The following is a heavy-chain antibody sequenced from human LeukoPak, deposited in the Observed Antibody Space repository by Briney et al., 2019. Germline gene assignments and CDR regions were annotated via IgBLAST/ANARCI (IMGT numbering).Heavy chain of an antibody. CDR3: ARRVAAFDI. D-gene: IGHD2-15*01. Sequence: GASLQISLKGSGYSFTSYWIGWGGPVPGKGGEGMGIIYPADSDTRYRPSFQGQVTISADKSISTAYLQWSSLKASDTAVYYCARRVAAFDIWGQGTMVTVSS. J-gene: IGHJ3*02. CDR2: IYPADSDT. V-gene: IGHV5-51*01. CDR1: GYSFTSYW.